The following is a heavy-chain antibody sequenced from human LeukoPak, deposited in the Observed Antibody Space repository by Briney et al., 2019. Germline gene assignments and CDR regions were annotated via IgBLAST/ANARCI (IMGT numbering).Heavy chain of an antibody. D-gene: IGHD5-18*01. Sequence: SETLSLICTVSGGSLSRFYWAWIRQPAGRGLEWIRRIHSGGTTNYNPSLESRLTFSLDTSQNQFSLKLNSVTAADTAVYYCARDSPDGYTSGHYYYYLDVWGKGTTVTVSS. V-gene: IGHV4-4*07. J-gene: IGHJ6*03. CDR3: ARDSPDGYTSGHYYYYLDV. CDR2: IHSGGTT. CDR1: GGSLSRFY.